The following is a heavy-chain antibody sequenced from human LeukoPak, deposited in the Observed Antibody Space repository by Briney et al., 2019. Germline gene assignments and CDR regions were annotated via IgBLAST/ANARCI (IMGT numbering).Heavy chain of an antibody. CDR1: GGSITSGGSS. Sequence: SQTLSLTCTVSGGSITSGGSSWTWIRQDPGKGLAWIGYIYNSGSTLYNPSLESRVTISVDTSNNQFSLKLTSGTAADTAVYYCARVGGGSFPYYFDYWGQGTLVTVSS. D-gene: IGHD1-26*01. J-gene: IGHJ4*02. CDR3: ARVGGGSFPYYFDY. CDR2: IYNSGST. V-gene: IGHV4-31*03.